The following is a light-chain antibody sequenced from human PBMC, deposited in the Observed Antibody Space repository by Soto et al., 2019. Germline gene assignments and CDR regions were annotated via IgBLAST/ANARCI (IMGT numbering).Light chain of an antibody. CDR1: SSDVGNYNY. CDR2: EVN. CDR3: ISYTNSNSWV. Sequence: QSALTQPASVSGSPGQSITISCTGTSSDVGNYNYVSWYQQDPGKAPKLIIYEVNNRPSGVSHRFSGSKSGNTASLTISGLQGEDEADYYCISYTNSNSWVFGGGTKLTVL. V-gene: IGLV2-14*01. J-gene: IGLJ3*02.